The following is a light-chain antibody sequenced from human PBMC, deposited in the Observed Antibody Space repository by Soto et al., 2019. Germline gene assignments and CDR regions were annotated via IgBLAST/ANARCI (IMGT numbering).Light chain of an antibody. CDR2: DAS. Sequence: DIEMNQSPSTLSASVGGRVALTCRASQSVSSWLAWYQQKPGKAPKLLIYDASTLESGVPSRFSGSGSGTEFTFTITSLQPDDCAIYYCQQFHSYAPTCGQGTKVDIK. J-gene: IGKJ1*01. V-gene: IGKV1-5*01. CDR3: QQFHSYAPT. CDR1: QSVSSW.